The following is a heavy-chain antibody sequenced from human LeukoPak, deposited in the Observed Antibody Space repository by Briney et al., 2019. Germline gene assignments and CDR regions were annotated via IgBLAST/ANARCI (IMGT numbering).Heavy chain of an antibody. CDR3: ARASNYFDIHY. D-gene: IGHD3-22*01. Sequence: SETLSLTCTVSGGSISSSSYYWGWIRQPPGKALEWIGTIYYTGSTYYNPSLKSRVTISIDTSKNQFSLRLSSVTAADTAVYFCARASNYFDIHYWGQGTLVTVSS. CDR1: GGSISSSSYY. V-gene: IGHV4-39*01. CDR2: IYYTGST. J-gene: IGHJ4*02.